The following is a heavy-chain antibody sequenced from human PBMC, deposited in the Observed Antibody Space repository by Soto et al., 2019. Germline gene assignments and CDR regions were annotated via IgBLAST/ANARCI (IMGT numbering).Heavy chain of an antibody. Sequence: GESLKISCTASGSDISTHRIGWVRPLPGKGLRWVAIIYPSDSDTKYHPSLQSHVTISVDKSISTAYLQWSGLQASDSAKYYCARVFTDAGFWDDFDYWGPGTLVPVSP. CDR1: GSDISTHR. V-gene: IGHV5-51*03. D-gene: IGHD3-16*01. J-gene: IGHJ4*02. CDR3: ARVFTDAGFWDDFDY. CDR2: IYPSDSDT.